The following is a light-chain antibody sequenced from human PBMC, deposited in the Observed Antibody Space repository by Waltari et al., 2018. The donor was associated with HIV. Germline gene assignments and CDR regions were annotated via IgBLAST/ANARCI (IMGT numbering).Light chain of an antibody. V-gene: IGLV2-14*03. Sequence: QSALTQPASVSGSPGQSITISCTGTSSDVGGYNYVPWYQQHPGKAPKPMIYDVSKRPSGVSNRFPCSKAGNTASLPISGLQAEDEADYYCSSYTSSSAPYVVFGGGTKLTVL. CDR3: SSYTSSSAPYVV. CDR1: SSDVGGYNY. CDR2: DVS. J-gene: IGLJ2*01.